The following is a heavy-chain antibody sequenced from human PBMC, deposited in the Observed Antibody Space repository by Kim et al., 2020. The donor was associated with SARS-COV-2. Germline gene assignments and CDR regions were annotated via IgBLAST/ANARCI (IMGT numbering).Heavy chain of an antibody. Sequence: GESLKISCKGSGYSFTSYWIGWVRQMPGKGLEWMGIIYPGDSDTRYSPSFQGQVTISADKSISTAYLQWSSLKASDTAMYYCARHGMRGWPYYYYGMDVWGQGTTVTVSS. CDR3: ARHGMRGWPYYYYGMDV. D-gene: IGHD6-19*01. V-gene: IGHV5-51*01. CDR1: GYSFTSYW. J-gene: IGHJ6*02. CDR2: IYPGDSDT.